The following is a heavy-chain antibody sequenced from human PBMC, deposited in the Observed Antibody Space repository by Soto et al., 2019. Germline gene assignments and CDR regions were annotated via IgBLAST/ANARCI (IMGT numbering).Heavy chain of an antibody. CDR3: AACRPPSPYDWFYAMDV. V-gene: IGHV3-30-3*01. Sequence: QVQLVESGGGVVRPGGSLTLSCTASGFNFSNYAFHWVRQAPGKGLEWVAVISFDGSSHFYGTSMKGRSLITRDNSKSTLYLQMSSLRLEDTAVYYCAACRPPSPYDWFYAMDVWGQGTTVSVSS. CDR2: ISFDGSSH. J-gene: IGHJ6*02. D-gene: IGHD3-9*01. CDR1: GFNFSNYA.